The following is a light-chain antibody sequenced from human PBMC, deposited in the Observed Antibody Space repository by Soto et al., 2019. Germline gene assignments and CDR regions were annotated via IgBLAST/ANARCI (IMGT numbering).Light chain of an antibody. CDR2: DVT. V-gene: IGLV2-14*01. Sequence: QSALTQPASVSGSPGQSITISCTGTRSDVGGYNLVSWYQQHPGKVPKLLIYDVTHRPSGVSNRFSASKSANTASLTISGLQAEDEADYYCSSYTSTNTLVFGGGTQLTVL. CDR3: SSYTSTNTLV. CDR1: RSDVGGYNL. J-gene: IGLJ2*01.